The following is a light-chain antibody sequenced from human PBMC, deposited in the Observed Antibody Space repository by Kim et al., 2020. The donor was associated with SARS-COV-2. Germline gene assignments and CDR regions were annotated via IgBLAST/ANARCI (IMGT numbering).Light chain of an antibody. CDR2: GAS. CDR1: QSVSSSY. V-gene: IGKV3-20*01. CDR3: QQYATSLRT. J-gene: IGKJ1*01. Sequence: SAGDRATLSCRASQSVSSSYLAWYQQKPGQAPRLLIYGASSRAIGIPDRCSGSGSGTDFTLTISGLEPEDFAVYYCQQYATSLRTFGQGTKVDIK.